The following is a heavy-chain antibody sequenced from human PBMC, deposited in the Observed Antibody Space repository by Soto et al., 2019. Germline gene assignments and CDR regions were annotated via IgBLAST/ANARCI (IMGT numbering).Heavy chain of an antibody. V-gene: IGHV1-69*02. CDR1: GGTISSYT. CDR3: ARAPLGDTASDY. D-gene: IGHD5-18*01. CDR2: IIPILGIA. Sequence: QVQLVQSGAEVKKPGSSVKVSCKASGGTISSYTISWVRQAPGQGLEWMGRIIPILGIANYAQKFQGRVTITADKSTSTAYMELSSLRSEDTAVYYCARAPLGDTASDYWGQGTLVTVSS. J-gene: IGHJ4*02.